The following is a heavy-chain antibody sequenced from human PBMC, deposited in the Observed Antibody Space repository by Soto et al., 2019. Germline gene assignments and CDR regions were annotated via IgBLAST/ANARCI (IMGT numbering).Heavy chain of an antibody. CDR2: INAGGNST. J-gene: IGHJ4*02. Sequence: LRLSCAATGFTFSSHWMHWVRQAAGKGLAWVSRINAGGNSTSYADSVKGRFTISRDNAKNTVYLQMNSLRAEDTAVYYCARAGGADFWGQGTVVTVPQ. CDR3: ARAGGADF. CDR1: GFTFSSHW. D-gene: IGHD3-10*01. V-gene: IGHV3-74*01.